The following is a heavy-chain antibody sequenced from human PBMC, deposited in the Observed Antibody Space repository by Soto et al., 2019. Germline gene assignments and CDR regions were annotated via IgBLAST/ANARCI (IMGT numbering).Heavy chain of an antibody. J-gene: IGHJ3*01. Sequence: EVQLLESGGGLVQPGGSLRLSCAASGFTFTSDSMNWVRQAPGKGLEWGSSISSSGGGTYYAESVKGRFTISRDNSKKTLYLQMNSLRAEDTAIYYCANTIEQQMLRCAFDVWGQGTMVTVSS. CDR3: ANTIEQQMLRCAFDV. D-gene: IGHD6-13*01. V-gene: IGHV3-23*01. CDR2: ISSSGGGT. CDR1: GFTFTSDS.